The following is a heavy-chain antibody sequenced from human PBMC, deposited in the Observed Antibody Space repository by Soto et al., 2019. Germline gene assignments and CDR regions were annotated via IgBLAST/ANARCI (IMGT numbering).Heavy chain of an antibody. CDR2: IWYDGSNK. CDR1: GLIFSNFG. D-gene: IGHD3-10*01. CDR3: GRDNYRAPVDP. V-gene: IGHV3-33*01. Sequence: QVQLVESGGGVVQPGRSLRLSCKGSGLIFSNFGIHWVRQAPGKGLEWVAVIWYDGSNKYYADSVKGRFTVARDNSKNTVYLEMNSLRVEDTAVYYCGRDNYRAPVDPWGQGTLVTVSS. J-gene: IGHJ5*02.